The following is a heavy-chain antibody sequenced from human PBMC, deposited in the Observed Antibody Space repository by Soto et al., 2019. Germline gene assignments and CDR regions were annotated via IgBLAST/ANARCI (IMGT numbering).Heavy chain of an antibody. Sequence: SATLSLACTVSGGSISSGDYYWSWIRQHPGEGLEWIGTIYFSGTTYYNPSLKSRVTISVDTSKNQFSLNLSSVTAADTAVYYCARLPSWDQDIVLVPAAIHFYYYGMDVWGQGTTVTVSS. V-gene: IGHV4-31*03. CDR2: IYFSGTT. CDR1: GGSISSGDYY. CDR3: ARLPSWDQDIVLVPAAIHFYYYGMDV. D-gene: IGHD2-2*02. J-gene: IGHJ6*02.